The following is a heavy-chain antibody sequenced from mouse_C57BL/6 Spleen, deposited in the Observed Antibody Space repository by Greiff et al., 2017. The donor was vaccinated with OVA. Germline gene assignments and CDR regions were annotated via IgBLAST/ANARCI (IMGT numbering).Heavy chain of an antibody. V-gene: IGHV2-4*01. CDR2: IWSGGST. CDR3: DKNEGYYGSSNYDMDY. D-gene: IGHD1-1*01. CDR1: GFSLTSYG. Sequence: QVQLQQSGPGLVQPSQCLSITCTVSGFSLTSYGVHWVRQPPGQGLEWLGEIWSGGSTAYYAAFISRQSTSKDNSKSQVFFKMNSLQAEDTAIYYCDKNEGYYGSSNYDMDYWGQGTTVTVSS. J-gene: IGHJ4*01.